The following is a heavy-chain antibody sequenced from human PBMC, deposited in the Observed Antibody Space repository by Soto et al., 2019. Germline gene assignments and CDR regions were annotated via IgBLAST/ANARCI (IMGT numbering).Heavy chain of an antibody. CDR3: AGGGVYGGAFDY. J-gene: IGHJ4*02. CDR1: GYTFITYG. D-gene: IGHD3-16*01. V-gene: IGHV1-18*01. CDR2: ISAYNGNT. Sequence: QVQLVQSGAEVKKPGASVKVSCKASGYTFITYGISWVRQAPGQGLEWMGRISAYNGNTYYAQKIQGRLTMTTDTATSPAYMELRSLRSDDTAVYYCAGGGVYGGAFDYWGQGTLVTVSS.